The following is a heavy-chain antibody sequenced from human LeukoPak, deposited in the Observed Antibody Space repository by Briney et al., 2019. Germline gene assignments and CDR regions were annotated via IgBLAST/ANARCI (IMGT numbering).Heavy chain of an antibody. CDR2: LYYSVYS. CDR1: GGSITSYY. D-gene: IGHD2-21*01. V-gene: IGHV4-59*08. Sequence: SETLSLTCTVSGGSITSYYWAWLRQPPGKGLEWIGYLYYSVYSNYNPSLKSRVSMSVDTSKNQFSLKLTSVTAADTAVYYCARHSIASDGARHFDYWGRGTLVTVSS. J-gene: IGHJ4*02. CDR3: ARHSIASDGARHFDY.